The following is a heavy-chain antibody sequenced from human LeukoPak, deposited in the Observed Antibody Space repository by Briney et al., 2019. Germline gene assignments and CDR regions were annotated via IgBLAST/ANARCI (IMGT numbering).Heavy chain of an antibody. D-gene: IGHD3-22*01. CDR2: IIPIFGTA. CDR3: ARETYYYDSSGGNDAFDI. CDR1: GYTFTGYY. Sequence: GASVKVSCKASGYTFTGYYMHWVRQAPGQGLEWMGRIIPIFGTANYAQKFQGRVTITTDESTSTAYMELSSLRSEDTAVYYCARETYYYDSSGGNDAFDIWGQGTMVTVSS. V-gene: IGHV1-69*05. J-gene: IGHJ3*02.